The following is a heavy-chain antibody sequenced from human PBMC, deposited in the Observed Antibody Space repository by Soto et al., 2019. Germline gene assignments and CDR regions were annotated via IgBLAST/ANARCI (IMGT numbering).Heavy chain of an antibody. CDR2: INAGNGNT. D-gene: IGHD2-2*01. Sequence: QVQLVQSGAEVKKPGASVKVSCKASGYTFTSYAMHWVRQAPGQSLEWMGWINAGNGNTKYSQKFQGRVTITSDTSASTASMELSSLRSEDTAVHYCARADIVVVPADSIDYWGQGTLVTFSA. CDR3: ARADIVVVPADSIDY. CDR1: GYTFTSYA. V-gene: IGHV1-3*01. J-gene: IGHJ4*02.